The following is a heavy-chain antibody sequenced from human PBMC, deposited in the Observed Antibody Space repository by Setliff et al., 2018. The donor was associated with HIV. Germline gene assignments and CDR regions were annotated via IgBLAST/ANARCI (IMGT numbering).Heavy chain of an antibody. CDR1: GFTFSNYE. J-gene: IGHJ4*02. CDR2: ISSSGTTI. CDR3: ARPNYYDSRGSFDY. D-gene: IGHD3-22*01. Sequence: GGSLRLSCAASGFTFSNYEMNWVRQAPGKGLEWVSYISSSGTTIYYADSVKGRFTISRDNAKNSLYLQMNSLRSEDTAVSYCARPNYYDSRGSFDYWGQGTLVTVSS. V-gene: IGHV3-48*03.